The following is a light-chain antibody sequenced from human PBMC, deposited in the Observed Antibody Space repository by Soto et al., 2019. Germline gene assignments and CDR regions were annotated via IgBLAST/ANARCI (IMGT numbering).Light chain of an antibody. J-gene: IGKJ1*01. V-gene: IGKV3-20*01. CDR3: QQYGSSSWT. CDR2: GAS. Sequence: EIVLTQSPGTLSLSPGERATLSCRASQHIRTDIAWYQQRPGQAPRLLIYGASSRATGIPDRFSGSGSGTDFTLTISRLEPEDFAVYYCQQYGSSSWTFGQGTTGDIK. CDR1: QHIRTD.